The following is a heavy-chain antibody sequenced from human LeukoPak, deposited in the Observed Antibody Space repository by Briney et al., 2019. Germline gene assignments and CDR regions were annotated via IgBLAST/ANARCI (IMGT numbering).Heavy chain of an antibody. CDR2: INQSGST. Sequence: PSETLSLTCAVYGGSFRGYYWSWIRQPPGKGLEWIGEINQSGSTNYNPSLKSRVITSVDTSKNQFSLKLSSVTAADTAVYYCARSDFWSGYHYAVDYWGQGTLVTVSS. J-gene: IGHJ4*02. CDR3: ARSDFWSGYHYAVDY. V-gene: IGHV4-34*01. D-gene: IGHD3-3*01. CDR1: GGSFRGYY.